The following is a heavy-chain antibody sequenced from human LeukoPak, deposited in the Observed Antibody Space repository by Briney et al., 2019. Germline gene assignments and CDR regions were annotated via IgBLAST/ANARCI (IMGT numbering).Heavy chain of an antibody. V-gene: IGHV4-59*01. Sequence: SETLSLTCTVSGGSISSYYWSWIRQPPGKGLEWIGYIYYSGSTNYNPSLESRVTISVDTSKNQFSLKLSSVTAADTAVYYCASVGLYHNWFDPWGQGTLVTVSS. J-gene: IGHJ5*02. CDR3: ASVGLYHNWFDP. D-gene: IGHD1-26*01. CDR1: GGSISSYY. CDR2: IYYSGST.